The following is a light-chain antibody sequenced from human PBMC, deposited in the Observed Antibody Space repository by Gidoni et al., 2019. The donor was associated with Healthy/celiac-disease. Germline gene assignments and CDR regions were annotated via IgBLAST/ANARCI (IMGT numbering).Light chain of an antibody. J-gene: IGLJ1*01. CDR1: SLRSYY. Sequence: SSELTQDHAVSVALGQTVRITCQGDSLRSYYASWYQQKPGQAPVLVIYGKNNRPSGIPDRFSGSSSGNTASLTITGAQAEDEADYYCNSRDSSGNLLFGTGTKVTVL. CDR2: GKN. CDR3: NSRDSSGNLL. V-gene: IGLV3-19*01.